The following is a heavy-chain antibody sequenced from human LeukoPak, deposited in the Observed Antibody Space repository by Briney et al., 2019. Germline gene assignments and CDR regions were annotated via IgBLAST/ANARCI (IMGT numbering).Heavy chain of an antibody. Sequence: GGSLRLSCAASGFTLSSYCMHWVRQAPGKGLEGGAFIRYDGSNKYYADSVKGRFTISRDNSKNTLYLQMNSLRAEDTAVYYCAKDAARGVIRERNWFDPWGQGTLVTVSS. CDR2: IRYDGSNK. CDR3: AKDAARGVIRERNWFDP. D-gene: IGHD3-10*01. V-gene: IGHV3-30*02. CDR1: GFTLSSYC. J-gene: IGHJ5*02.